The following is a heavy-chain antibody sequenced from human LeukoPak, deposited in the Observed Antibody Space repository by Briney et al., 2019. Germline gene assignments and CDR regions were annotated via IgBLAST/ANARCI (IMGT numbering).Heavy chain of an antibody. CDR1: GYTFTGYY. J-gene: IGHJ4*02. D-gene: IGHD2-2*01. CDR2: INPNSGGT. CDR3: ARGDIVVVQGGCDY. Sequence: ASVTVSCKASGYTFTGYYMHWVRQAPGQGLEWMGWINPNSGGTNYAQKFQGRVTMTRDTSISTAYMELSRLRSDDTAVYYCARGDIVVVQGGCDYWGQGTLVTVSS. V-gene: IGHV1-2*02.